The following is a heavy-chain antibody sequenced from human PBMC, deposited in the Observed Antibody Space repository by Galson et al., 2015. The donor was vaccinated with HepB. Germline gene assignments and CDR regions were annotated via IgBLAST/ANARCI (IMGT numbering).Heavy chain of an antibody. CDR3: ARVRNYDYVWGSYRLGAFDI. CDR2: ISSSGSTI. CDR1: GFTFSDYY. J-gene: IGHJ3*02. V-gene: IGHV3-11*01. D-gene: IGHD3-16*02. Sequence: SLRLSCAASGFTFSDYYMSWIRQAPGKVLEWVSYISSSGSTIYYADSVKGRFTISRDNAKNSLYLQMNSLRAEDTAVYYCARVRNYDYVWGSYRLGAFDIWGQGTMVTVSS.